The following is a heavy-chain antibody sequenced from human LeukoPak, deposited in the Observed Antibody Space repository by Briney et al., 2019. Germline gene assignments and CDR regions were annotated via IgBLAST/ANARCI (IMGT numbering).Heavy chain of an antibody. CDR3: ARRLGATQPYFDF. V-gene: IGHV5-51*01. J-gene: IGHJ4*02. CDR1: GYRFTSYW. CDR2: IHPGDSET. Sequence: TGESLKISCKGSGYRFTSYWIGWVRQMPGKGLECMGIIHPGDSETRYSPSFQGQVTISADKSISTAYLQWSGLKASDTAMYYCARRLGATQPYFDFWGQGALVTVSS. D-gene: IGHD1-26*01.